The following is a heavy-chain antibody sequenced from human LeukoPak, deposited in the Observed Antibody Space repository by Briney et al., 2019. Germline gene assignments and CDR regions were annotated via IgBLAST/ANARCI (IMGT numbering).Heavy chain of an antibody. Sequence: SETLSLTCTVSGGSISSSSYYWGWIRQPPGKGLEWIGSIYYSGSTYYNPSLKSRVTISVDTSKNQFSLKLSSVTAADTAVYYCARHIRRSCGVTMVRGVIWYYMDVWGKGTTVTISS. CDR1: GGSISSSSYY. CDR3: ARHIRRSCGVTMVRGVIWYYMDV. D-gene: IGHD3-10*01. CDR2: IYYSGST. J-gene: IGHJ6*03. V-gene: IGHV4-39*01.